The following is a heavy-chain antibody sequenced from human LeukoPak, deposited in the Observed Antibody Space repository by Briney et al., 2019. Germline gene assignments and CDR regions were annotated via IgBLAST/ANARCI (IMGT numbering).Heavy chain of an antibody. CDR1: GYTFTSYD. V-gene: IGHV1-8*01. CDR3: ARDLYDSSGYHYPNDY. CDR2: MNPNSGNT. J-gene: IGHJ4*02. Sequence: ASVKVSCKASGYTFTSYDINWVRQATGQGLEWMGWMNPNSGNTGYAQKFQGRVTMTRDTSISTAYMELSRLRSDDTAVYYCARDLYDSSGYHYPNDYWGQGTLVIVSS. D-gene: IGHD3-22*01.